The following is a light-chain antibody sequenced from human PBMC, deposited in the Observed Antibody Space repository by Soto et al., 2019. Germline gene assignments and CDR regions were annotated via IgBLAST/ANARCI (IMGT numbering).Light chain of an antibody. V-gene: IGLV2-14*01. Sequence: QSVLSQPASVSGSPGQSITISCTGTSSDVGGFEYVSWYQHQPGKAPKLIIYDVTKRPSGVSNRFSGSKSGNTAPLTISGIQAEYEGDYHCGSMTRISTSVFGTRTKVTVL. CDR3: GSMTRISTSV. J-gene: IGLJ1*01. CDR2: DVT. CDR1: SSDVGGFEY.